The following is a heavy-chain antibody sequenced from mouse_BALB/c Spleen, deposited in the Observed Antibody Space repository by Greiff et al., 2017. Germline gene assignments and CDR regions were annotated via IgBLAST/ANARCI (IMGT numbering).Heavy chain of an antibody. CDR3: TRWGNYVYFDY. D-gene: IGHD2-1*01. J-gene: IGHJ2*01. V-gene: IGHV1-69*02. CDR2: IYPSDSYT. Sequence: QVQLQQPGAELVRPGASVKLSCKASGYTFTSYWINWVKQRPGQGLEWIGNIYPSDSYTNYNQKFKDKATLTVDKSSSTAYMQLSSPTSEDSAVYYCTRWGNYVYFDYWGQGTTLTVSS. CDR1: GYTFTSYW.